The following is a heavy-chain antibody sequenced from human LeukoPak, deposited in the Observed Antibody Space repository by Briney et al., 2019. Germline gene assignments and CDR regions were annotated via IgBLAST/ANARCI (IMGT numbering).Heavy chain of an antibody. CDR3: ARAVWDCSGGSCYSGFDY. V-gene: IGHV4-4*07. Sequence: SETLSLTCTVSGGSISSYYWSWIRQPAGKGLEWIGRIYTSGSTNYNPSLKSRVTISVDKSKNQFSLKLSSGTAADTAVYYCARAVWDCSGGSCYSGFDYWGQGTLVTVSS. J-gene: IGHJ4*02. CDR1: GGSISSYY. D-gene: IGHD2-15*01. CDR2: IYTSGST.